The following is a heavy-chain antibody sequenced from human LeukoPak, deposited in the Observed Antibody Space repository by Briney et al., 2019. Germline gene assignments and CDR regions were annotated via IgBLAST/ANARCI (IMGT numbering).Heavy chain of an antibody. D-gene: IGHD3-22*01. CDR3: ARYYDSIDNYFDY. CDR2: IYYSGST. Sequence: SETLSLTCTVSGGSISSYYWSWIRQPPGKGLEWIGYIYYSGSTNYNPSLKSRVTISVDTSKNQFSLKLSSVTAADTAVYYCARYYDSIDNYFDYWGQGTLVTVSS. V-gene: IGHV4-59*01. CDR1: GGSISSYY. J-gene: IGHJ4*02.